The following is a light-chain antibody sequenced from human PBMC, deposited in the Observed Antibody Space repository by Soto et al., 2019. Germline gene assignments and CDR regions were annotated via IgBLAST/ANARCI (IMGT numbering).Light chain of an antibody. Sequence: EIVLTQSPGTLSLSPGERTTLSCRASQSVSSSYLAWYQQKPGQAPRLLIYAASSRATGIPDRFSGSGSGTDFTLTISRLEPEDFAVYYCQQYGSSRWTFGQGTTVDIK. CDR1: QSVSSSY. CDR3: QQYGSSRWT. CDR2: AAS. J-gene: IGKJ1*01. V-gene: IGKV3-20*01.